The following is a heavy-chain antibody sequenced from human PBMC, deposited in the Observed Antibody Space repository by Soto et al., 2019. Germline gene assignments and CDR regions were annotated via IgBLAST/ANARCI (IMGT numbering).Heavy chain of an antibody. V-gene: IGHV3-30*18. CDR1: GFSFSSYG. Sequence: QVQLVESGGGVVQPGTSLRLSCAASGFSFSSYGMHWVRQTPGKGLEWVAGISYDGSNKYYVDSMKGRLTIPRDNSKNTLDLQMNSLRAEDTAVYYCAKDTYYHDSSGYYVFDSWGQGTLVTVSS. J-gene: IGHJ4*02. D-gene: IGHD3-22*01. CDR3: AKDTYYHDSSGYYVFDS. CDR2: ISYDGSNK.